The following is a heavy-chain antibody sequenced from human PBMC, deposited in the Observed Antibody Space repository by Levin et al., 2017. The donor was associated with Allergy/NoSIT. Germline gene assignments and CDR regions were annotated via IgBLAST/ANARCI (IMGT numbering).Heavy chain of an antibody. CDR3: ARDRSGSYYTFDM. V-gene: IGHV4-59*01. J-gene: IGHJ3*02. CDR2: ISNNGRT. D-gene: IGHD1-26*01. Sequence: SETLSLTCNVSGGSISSFFWNWIRQPPGKGLEWIGYISNNGRTNYNPSLKSRVTISVDKSKNHLSLKVTSVTAADTTVYYCARDRSGSYYTFDMWGQGTMVNV. CDR1: GGSISSFF.